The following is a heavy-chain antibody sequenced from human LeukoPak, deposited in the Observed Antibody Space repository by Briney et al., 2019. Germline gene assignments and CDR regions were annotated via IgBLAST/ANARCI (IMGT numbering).Heavy chain of an antibody. CDR1: GFTFSSYA. V-gene: IGHV3-23*01. CDR2: ISGSGGST. CDR3: SRDRVRHRYGAFDY. J-gene: IGHJ4*02. D-gene: IGHD5-18*01. Sequence: GGSLRLSCAASGFTFSSYAMNWVRQAPGKGLEWVSAISGSGGSTYYADSVKGRFTISRDNSKNTLYLQMNSLRAEDTAVYYCSRDRVRHRYGAFDYWGQGTLVTVSS.